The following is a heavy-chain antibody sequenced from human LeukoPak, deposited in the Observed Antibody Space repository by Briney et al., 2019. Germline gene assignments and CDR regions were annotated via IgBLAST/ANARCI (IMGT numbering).Heavy chain of an antibody. CDR1: GGSFSGYY. J-gene: IGHJ6*02. CDR2: IFSSGTT. Sequence: PSETLSLTCAVYGGSFSGYYWSWIRQPPGKGLEWIGNIFSSGTTYYNPSLKSRVTISVDTSENQFSLNLDSVTAADTAVYYCARFQGYYGVDVWGQGTTVTVSS. CDR3: ARFQGYYGVDV. V-gene: IGHV4-34*12.